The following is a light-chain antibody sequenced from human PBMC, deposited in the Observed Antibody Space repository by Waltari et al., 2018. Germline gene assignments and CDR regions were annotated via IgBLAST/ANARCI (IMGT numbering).Light chain of an antibody. CDR2: AAS. CDR1: QGISSY. CDR3: QQYYSYPLYT. J-gene: IGKJ2*01. Sequence: IRITQSPSSLSASTGDRVTITCRASQGISSYLAWYKQKPGKAPKLLIYAASTWQSGVPSRFSGSGSGTDFTLTISCLQSEDFATYYCQQYYSYPLYTFGQGTKLEIK. V-gene: IGKV1-8*01.